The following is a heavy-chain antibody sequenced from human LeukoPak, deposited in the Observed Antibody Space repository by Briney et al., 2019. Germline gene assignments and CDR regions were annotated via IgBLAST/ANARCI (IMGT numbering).Heavy chain of an antibody. CDR2: IIPIFGTA. J-gene: IGHJ4*02. V-gene: IGHV1-69*05. CDR1: GGTFSSYA. Sequence: ASVKVSCKASGGTFSSYAISWVRQAPGQGLEWMGGIIPIFGTANYAQKFQGRVTITTDESTSTAYVELSSLRSEDTAVYYCARGDDYSNYLCGNYWGQGTLVTVSS. CDR3: ARGDDYSNYLCGNY. D-gene: IGHD4-11*01.